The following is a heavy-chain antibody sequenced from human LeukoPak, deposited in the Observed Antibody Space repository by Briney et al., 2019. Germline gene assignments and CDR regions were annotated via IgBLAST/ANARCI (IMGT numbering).Heavy chain of an antibody. D-gene: IGHD3-10*01. CDR1: GYSFTNYW. CDR3: ARRMVRGVITSPHDY. V-gene: IGHV5-51*01. Sequence: GESLKISCKSSGYSFTNYWIGWVRQMPGKGLEWMGIIYPGDSDTRYSPSFRGQVTISADKSISAAYLQWSSLKASDTAIYYCARRMVRGVITSPHDYWGQGTLVTVST. J-gene: IGHJ4*02. CDR2: IYPGDSDT.